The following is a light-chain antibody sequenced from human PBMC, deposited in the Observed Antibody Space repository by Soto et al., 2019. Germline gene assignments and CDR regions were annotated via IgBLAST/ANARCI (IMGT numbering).Light chain of an antibody. CDR2: DAS. CDR3: QQFGSSPRT. J-gene: IGKJ1*01. CDR1: QSVSSNF. Sequence: EIVLTQSPGTLSLSPGERATLSCRASQSVSSNFLAWYQQKPGQAPRLLIYDASNRATGIPDRFSGSGSGTDFTLNISRLEPEDFAVYYCQQFGSSPRTFGQGTKVDIK. V-gene: IGKV3-20*01.